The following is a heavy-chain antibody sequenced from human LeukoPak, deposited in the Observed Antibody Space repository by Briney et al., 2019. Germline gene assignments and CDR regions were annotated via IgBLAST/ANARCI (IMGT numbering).Heavy chain of an antibody. CDR3: ARTHSSSWYLLDY. V-gene: IGHV4-39*07. J-gene: IGHJ4*02. D-gene: IGHD6-13*01. CDR1: GGSISSSSYY. Sequence: SETLSLTCTVSGGSISSSSYYWGWIRQPPGKGLEWIGSIYYSGSTYYNPSLKSRVTISVDTSKNQFSLKLSSVTAADTAVYYCARTHSSSWYLLDYWGQGTLVTVSS. CDR2: IYYSGST.